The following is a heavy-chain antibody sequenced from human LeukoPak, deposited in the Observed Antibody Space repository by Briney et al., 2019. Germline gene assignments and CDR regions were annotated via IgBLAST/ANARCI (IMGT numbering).Heavy chain of an antibody. J-gene: IGHJ5*02. CDR3: AKDCSSSWPGGFDP. V-gene: IGHV3-30*18. CDR1: GFTFSSYG. D-gene: IGHD6-13*01. CDR2: ISYDGSNK. Sequence: GGSLRLSCAASGFTFSSYGMHWVRQAPGKGLEWVAVISYDGSNKYYADSVKGRFTISRDNSKNTLYLQMNSLRAEDTAVYYCAKDCSSSWPGGFDPWGQGTLVTVSS.